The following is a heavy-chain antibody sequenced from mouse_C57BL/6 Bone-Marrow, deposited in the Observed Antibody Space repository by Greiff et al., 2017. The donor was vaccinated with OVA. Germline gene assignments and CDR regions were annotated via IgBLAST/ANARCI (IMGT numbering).Heavy chain of an antibody. V-gene: IGHV1-59*01. J-gene: IGHJ2*01. Sequence: QVQLQQPGAELVRPGTSVKLSCKASGYTFTSYWMHWVKQRPGQGLEWIGVIDPSDSYTNYNQKFKGKATLTVDTSSSTAYMQLSSLTSEDSAVYYCARWVYYDYDGGDYWGQGTTLTVSS. CDR1: GYTFTSYW. CDR3: ARWVYYDYDGGDY. D-gene: IGHD2-4*01. CDR2: IDPSDSYT.